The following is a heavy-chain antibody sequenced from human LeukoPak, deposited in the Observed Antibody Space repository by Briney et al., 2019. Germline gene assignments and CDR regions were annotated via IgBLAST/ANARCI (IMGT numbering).Heavy chain of an antibody. CDR2: INRSGST. CDR1: GGSFSNYY. D-gene: IGHD2-15*01. Sequence: SETLSLTCPVSGGSFSNYYWSWIRQPPGKGLEWIWEINRSGSTNYHPSLKSRITMSVDTSKIPFSLHLSSVTAADAAVYSWARNASTSYCSGGSCHYRWFDPSGPGTLVTASS. CDR3: ARNASTSYCSGGSCHYRWFDP. J-gene: IGHJ5*02. V-gene: IGHV4-34*01.